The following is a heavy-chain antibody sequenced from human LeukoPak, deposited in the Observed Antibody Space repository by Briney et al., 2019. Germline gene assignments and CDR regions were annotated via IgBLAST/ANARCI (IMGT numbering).Heavy chain of an antibody. Sequence: SQTLSLTCTVTGGSISSGSYYWSWIRQPAGKGLEWIGRIYTSGSTNYNPSLKSRVTISVDTSKNQFSLKLSSVTAADRAVYYCARGNYEYVWGGIDYWGQGTLVTVSS. J-gene: IGHJ4*02. CDR3: ARGNYEYVWGGIDY. CDR1: GGSISSGSYY. D-gene: IGHD3-16*01. V-gene: IGHV4-61*02. CDR2: IYTSGST.